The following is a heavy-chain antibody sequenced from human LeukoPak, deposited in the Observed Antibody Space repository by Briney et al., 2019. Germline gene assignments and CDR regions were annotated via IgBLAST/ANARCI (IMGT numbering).Heavy chain of an antibody. D-gene: IGHD6-6*01. Sequence: SEILSLTCAVSGGSISSGGYSWSWIRQPPGKGLEWIGYIYHSGSTYYNPSLKSRVTISVDRSKNQFSLKLSSVTAADTAVYYCARVRKQLVDYWGQGTLVTVSS. J-gene: IGHJ4*02. V-gene: IGHV4-30-2*01. CDR3: ARVRKQLVDY. CDR1: GGSISSGGYS. CDR2: IYHSGST.